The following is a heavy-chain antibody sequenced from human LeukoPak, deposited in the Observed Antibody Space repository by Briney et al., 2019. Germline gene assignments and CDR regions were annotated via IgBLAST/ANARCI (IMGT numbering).Heavy chain of an antibody. J-gene: IGHJ4*02. V-gene: IGHV4-59*01. CDR2: IYYSGST. Sequence: SETLSLTCTVSGGSIGSYYWSWIRQPPGKGLEWIGYIYYSGSTNYNPSLKSRVTISVDTSKNQFSLKLSSVTAADTAVYYCARVSAVAGPSFDYWGQGTLVTVSS. CDR1: GGSIGSYY. CDR3: ARVSAVAGPSFDY. D-gene: IGHD6-19*01.